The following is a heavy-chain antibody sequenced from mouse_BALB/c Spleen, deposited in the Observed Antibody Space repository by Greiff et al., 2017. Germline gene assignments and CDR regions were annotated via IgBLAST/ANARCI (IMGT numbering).Heavy chain of an antibody. V-gene: IGHV14-1*02. D-gene: IGHD1-1*01. CDR2: IDPENGNT. CDR1: GFNIKDYY. Sequence: EVKLQESGAELVRPGALVKLSCKASGFNIKDYYMHWVKQRPEQGLEWIGWIDPENGNTIYDPKFQGKASITADTSSNTAYLQLSSLTSEDTAVYYCARPITTGAYWGQGTLVTVSA. CDR3: ARPITTGAY. J-gene: IGHJ3*01.